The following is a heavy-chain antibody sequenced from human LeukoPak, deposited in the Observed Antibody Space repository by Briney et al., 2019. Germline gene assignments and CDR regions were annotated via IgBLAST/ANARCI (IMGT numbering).Heavy chain of an antibody. CDR3: ARDLAVYCSGGSCYLFDY. CDR1: GFTFSSYG. CDR2: IWYDGSNK. D-gene: IGHD2-15*01. V-gene: IGHV3-33*01. Sequence: GGSLRLSCAASGFTFSSYGMHWVRQAPGKGLEWVAVIWYDGSNKHYADSVKGRFTISRDNSKNTLYLQMNSLRAEDTAVYYCARDLAVYCSGGSCYLFDYWGQGTLVTVSS. J-gene: IGHJ4*02.